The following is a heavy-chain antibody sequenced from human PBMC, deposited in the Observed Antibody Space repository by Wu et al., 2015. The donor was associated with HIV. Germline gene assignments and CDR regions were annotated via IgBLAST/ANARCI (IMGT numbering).Heavy chain of an antibody. J-gene: IGHJ3*02. CDR3: ARGKYVGNWNYEGWSDAFDI. Sequence: QVQLVQSGAEVKKPGASVKVSCKASGYTFTSYDINWVRQATGQGLEWMGWMNPNSGNTGYAQKFQGRVTITRNTSISTAYMELSSLRSEDTAVYYCARGKYVGNWNYEGWSDAFDIWGQGTMATVSS. D-gene: IGHD1-7*01. CDR1: GYTFTSYD. V-gene: IGHV1-8*03. CDR2: MNPNSGNT.